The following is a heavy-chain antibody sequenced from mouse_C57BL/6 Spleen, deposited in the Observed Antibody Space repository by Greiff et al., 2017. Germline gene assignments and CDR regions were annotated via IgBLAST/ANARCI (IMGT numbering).Heavy chain of an antibody. CDR2: IDPSDSYT. Sequence: QVQLKQPGAELVRPGTSVKLSCKASGYTFTSYWMHWVKQRPGQGLEWIGVIDPSDSYTNYNQKFKGKATLTVDTSSSTAYMQLSSLTSEDSAVYYCARNYDYDVWGQGTLVTVSA. V-gene: IGHV1-59*01. D-gene: IGHD2-4*01. CDR1: GYTFTSYW. CDR3: ARNYDYDV. J-gene: IGHJ3*01.